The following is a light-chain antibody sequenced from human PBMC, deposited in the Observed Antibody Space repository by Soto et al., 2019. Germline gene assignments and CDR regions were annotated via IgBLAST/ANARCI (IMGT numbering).Light chain of an antibody. Sequence: DIQMAQSPSSLSASVGDTVTLTCRASQDIGNSLAWLQQKPGRAPKSLISSVSSLQSGVPSRFSGSRYGADFTLTSSNLQHEDFATYYCQQYKTYPLTFGGGTKVEIK. CDR1: QDIGNS. CDR3: QQYKTYPLT. CDR2: SVS. J-gene: IGKJ4*02. V-gene: IGKV1-16*01.